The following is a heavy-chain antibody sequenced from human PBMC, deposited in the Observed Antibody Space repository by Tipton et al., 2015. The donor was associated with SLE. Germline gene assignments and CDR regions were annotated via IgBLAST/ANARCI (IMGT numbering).Heavy chain of an antibody. CDR1: GGSISSSDHY. CDR3: AVGDESSGHYFDY. V-gene: IGHV4-39*07. J-gene: IGHJ4*02. CDR2: IYYNGTT. Sequence: LRLSCTVSGGSISSSDHYWGWIRQPPGKGFEWIGSIYYNGTTYYNPALKSRVTTSMATSRNQFSLKLFSVIAADTAVYFCAVGDESSGHYFDYWGQGTLVPVSS. D-gene: IGHD3-22*01.